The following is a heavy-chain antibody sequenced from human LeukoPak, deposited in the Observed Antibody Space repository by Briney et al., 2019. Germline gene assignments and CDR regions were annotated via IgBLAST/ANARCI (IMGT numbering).Heavy chain of an antibody. CDR2: IYYSGST. Sequence: SETLSLTCTVSGGYISSSNYYWVWIRQPPGKGLEWVGSIYYSGSTYHNPSLKSRVTISVDTSKNQFSLKLSSVTAADTAVYYCALRYFDRDYWGQGTLVTVSS. D-gene: IGHD3-9*01. J-gene: IGHJ4*02. CDR3: ALRYFDRDY. CDR1: GGYISSSNYY. V-gene: IGHV4-39*01.